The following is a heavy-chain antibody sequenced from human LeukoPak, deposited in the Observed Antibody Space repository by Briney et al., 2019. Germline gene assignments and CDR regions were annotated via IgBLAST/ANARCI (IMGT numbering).Heavy chain of an antibody. J-gene: IGHJ3*02. CDR2: ISGSGGST. Sequence: GGSLRLSCAASGFTSKNYAMSWVRQAPGEGLEWVSAISGSGGSTYYADSVKGRFTISRDNSKNTLYLQMNSLRAEDTAVYYCANSIAVAGPDDAFDIWGQGTMVTVSS. CDR3: ANSIAVAGPDDAFDI. D-gene: IGHD6-19*01. V-gene: IGHV3-23*01. CDR1: GFTSKNYA.